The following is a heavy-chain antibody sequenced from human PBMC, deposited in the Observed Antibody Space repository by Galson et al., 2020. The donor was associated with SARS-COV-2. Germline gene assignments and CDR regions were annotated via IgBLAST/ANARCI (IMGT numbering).Heavy chain of an antibody. CDR1: GYTFRDHS. Sequence: GESLKISCKASGYTFRDHSIHWVRQAPGQGLEWMAWINPLADRAYRARNFQDRVTLTRDMSINTVYMELKRLRSDDTAVYYCAREAHTNTSHFDPWGQGTLVTVSS. V-gene: IGHV1-2*02. J-gene: IGHJ5*02. CDR2: INPLADRA. CDR3: AREAHTNTSHFDP.